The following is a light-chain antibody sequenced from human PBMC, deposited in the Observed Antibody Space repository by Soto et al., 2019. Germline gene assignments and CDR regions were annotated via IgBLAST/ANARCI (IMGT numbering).Light chain of an antibody. CDR1: SSDVGGYNY. CDR3: SSYTSSSTSVV. CDR2: DVS. Sequence: QSALTQPASVSGSPGQSITISCTGTSSDVGGYNYVSWYQQHPGKAPKLMIYDVSNRPSGVSYRFSGSKSGNTASLTISGLQAEDEADYYCSSYTSSSTSVVFGGGTKVTVL. V-gene: IGLV2-14*01. J-gene: IGLJ2*01.